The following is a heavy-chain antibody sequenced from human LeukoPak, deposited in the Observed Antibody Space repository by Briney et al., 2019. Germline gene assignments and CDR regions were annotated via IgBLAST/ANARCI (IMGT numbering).Heavy chain of an antibody. CDR1: GFNFSNAW. Sequence: GGSLRLSCAASGFNFSNAWMSWVRQAPGKGLEWVGRIKSKTDGGTTDYAAPVKGRFTISRDDSTNTLYLQMNSLKSEDTAVYYCTTYGSGRKFDYWGQGILVTVSS. V-gene: IGHV3-15*01. CDR2: IKSKTDGGTT. J-gene: IGHJ4*02. D-gene: IGHD3-10*01. CDR3: TTYGSGRKFDY.